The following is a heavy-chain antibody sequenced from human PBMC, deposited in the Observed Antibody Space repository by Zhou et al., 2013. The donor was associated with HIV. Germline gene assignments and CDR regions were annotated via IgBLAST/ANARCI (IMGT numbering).Heavy chain of an antibody. V-gene: IGHV1-69*05. D-gene: IGHD6-6*01. Sequence: QVQLVQSGAEVKKPGSSVKVSCKASAGSLNSYAINWVRQAPGQGLEWMGGMIPPFDTPTYARQFQGRVTITSDDSTATAYMELTSLRSEDTAIYYCASLGEYSSSPRAGYWGQGTLVTVSS. J-gene: IGHJ4*02. CDR3: ASLGEYSSSPRAGY. CDR1: AGSLNSYA. CDR2: MIPPFDTP.